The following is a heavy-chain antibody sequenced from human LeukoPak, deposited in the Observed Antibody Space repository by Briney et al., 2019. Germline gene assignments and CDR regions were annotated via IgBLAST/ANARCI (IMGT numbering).Heavy chain of an antibody. D-gene: IGHD3-22*01. J-gene: IGHJ4*02. CDR1: GYSISSGYY. Sequence: PSETLSLTCAVSGYSISSGYYWGWMRQPPGKELEWIGSIYHSGSTFNNPSLKSRVTISVDTSKNQFSLKLSSVTAADTAVYYCASLSPYDSSGYWDWNFDYWGQGTLVTVSS. CDR3: ASLSPYDSSGYWDWNFDY. V-gene: IGHV4-38-2*01. CDR2: IYHSGST.